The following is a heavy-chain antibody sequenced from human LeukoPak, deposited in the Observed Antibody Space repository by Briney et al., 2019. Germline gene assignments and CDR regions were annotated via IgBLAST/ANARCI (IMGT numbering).Heavy chain of an antibody. CDR3: PTGGGVNWYSEL. CDR1: GYSFINYW. D-gene: IGHD3-16*01. V-gene: IGHV5-51*01. Sequence: PGESLKISSKSSGYSFINYWIGCVRQMPGTGLEWMGIIYPGDSDTRYSPSFQGQVTISADKSISAAYLQWSSLKASDTAMYYCPTGGGVNWYSELWGRGTRVTVSS. CDR2: IYPGDSDT. J-gene: IGHJ2*01.